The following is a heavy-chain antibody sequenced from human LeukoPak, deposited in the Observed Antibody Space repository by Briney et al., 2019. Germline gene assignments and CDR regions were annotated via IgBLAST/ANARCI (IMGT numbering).Heavy chain of an antibody. CDR1: GYTFTGYY. CDR3: AGIAAAGEAFDI. CDR2: INPNSGGT. Sequence: ASVKVSCKASGYTFTGYYMPWVRQAPGQGLEWMGWINPNSGGTNYAQKFQGRVTMTRDTSISTAYMELSRLRSDDTAVYYCAGIAAAGEAFDIWGQGTMVTVSS. J-gene: IGHJ3*02. V-gene: IGHV1-2*02. D-gene: IGHD6-13*01.